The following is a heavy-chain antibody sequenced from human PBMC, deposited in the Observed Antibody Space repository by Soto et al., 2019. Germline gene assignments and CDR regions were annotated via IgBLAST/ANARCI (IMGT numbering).Heavy chain of an antibody. D-gene: IGHD2-2*01. CDR1: GFSLSNPGVG. V-gene: IGHV2-5*01. CDR3: AHGGPAASLDF. CDR2: IYWNDDR. J-gene: IGHJ4*02. Sequence: QITLKESGPTLVKPTQTLTLTCTFSGFSLSNPGVGMGWVRQPPGKALQWLAVIYWNDDRRYSPSLKTRLTITKDTSKDQVVLTMTDMDPVDTATYYCAHGGPAASLDFWGQGTLVTVSS.